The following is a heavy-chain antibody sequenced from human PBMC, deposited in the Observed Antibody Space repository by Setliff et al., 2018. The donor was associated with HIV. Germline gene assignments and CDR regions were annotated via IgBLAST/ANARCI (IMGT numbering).Heavy chain of an antibody. CDR1: VRSFSGYS. Sequence: PSETLSPTCAVYVRSFSGYSRSWIRQPPGKGLELIGEINHSGSNNYNPSLKSRVTISVDKSKNQFSLKRSSVTAADTAVYYCARALVGLHAFDIWGQGTMVTVSS. D-gene: IGHD1-26*01. J-gene: IGHJ3*02. CDR2: INHSGSN. CDR3: ARALVGLHAFDI. V-gene: IGHV4-34*01.